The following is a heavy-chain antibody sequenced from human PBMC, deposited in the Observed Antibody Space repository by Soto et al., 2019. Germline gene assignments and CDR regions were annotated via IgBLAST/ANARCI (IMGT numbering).Heavy chain of an antibody. CDR3: ATRDTGRVY. V-gene: IGHV4-4*02. CDR2: SHQSGNT. CDR1: GVSISSHDW. J-gene: IGHJ4*02. Sequence: QVQLQESGPGLVKPSGTLSLTCAVSGVSISSHDWWTWVRQPPGKGLEWLGESHQSGNTNYNSSLESRVTISLYKSKNQFSLQLSSVTVADTAVYYCATRDTGRVYWGQGTLVTVSS. D-gene: IGHD5-18*01.